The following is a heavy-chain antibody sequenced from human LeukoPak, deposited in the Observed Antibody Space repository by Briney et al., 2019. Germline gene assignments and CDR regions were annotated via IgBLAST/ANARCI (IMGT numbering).Heavy chain of an antibody. CDR2: ISYDGSKK. CDR3: ARANGQLWTTPDY. Sequence: GGSLRLSCAASGFXFSSYGMHWVRQPQGEGLEWVAVISYDGSKKSSAESVKGRFTISRDNSKNTLYLQMNSLRPEDTAVYFCARANGQLWTTPDYWGQGTLVTISS. J-gene: IGHJ4*02. D-gene: IGHD5-18*01. CDR1: GFXFSSYG. V-gene: IGHV3-30*03.